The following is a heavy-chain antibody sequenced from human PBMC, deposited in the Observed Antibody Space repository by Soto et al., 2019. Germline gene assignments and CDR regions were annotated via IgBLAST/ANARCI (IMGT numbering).Heavy chain of an antibody. Sequence: QVQLVESGGGVVQPGRSLRLSCAASGFTFSSYGMHWVRQAPGKGLEWVAVIWYDGSNKYYADSVKGRFTISRDNSKNTLYLQMNSLRAEDTAVYYCARDRYSMVRGVIPPGDYWGQGTLVTVSS. D-gene: IGHD3-10*01. CDR1: GFTFSSYG. CDR2: IWYDGSNK. V-gene: IGHV3-33*01. J-gene: IGHJ4*02. CDR3: ARDRYSMVRGVIPPGDY.